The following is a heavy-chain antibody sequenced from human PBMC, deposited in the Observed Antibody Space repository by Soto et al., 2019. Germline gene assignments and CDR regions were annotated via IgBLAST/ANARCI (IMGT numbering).Heavy chain of an antibody. CDR1: GSTFSNYA. V-gene: IGHV3-23*01. CDR2: ISGSGGST. CDR3: AKGVIAAAGTRYFDY. D-gene: IGHD6-13*01. Sequence: GSLRLSCAASGSTFSNYAMSWVRQATGKGLEWVSAISGSGGSTYYADSVKGRFTISRDNSKNTLYLQMNSLRAEDTAVYYCAKGVIAAAGTRYFDYWGQGTLVTSPQ. J-gene: IGHJ4*02.